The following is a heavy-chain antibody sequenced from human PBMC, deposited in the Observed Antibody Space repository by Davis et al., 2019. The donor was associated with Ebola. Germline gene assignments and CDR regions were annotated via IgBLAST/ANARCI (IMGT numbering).Heavy chain of an antibody. CDR1: GFTFSSYG. D-gene: IGHD5-12*01. CDR3: ARESATIMLDLDY. Sequence: GESLKISCAASGFTFSSYGMHWVRQAPGKGLEWVAVIWYDGSNKYYADSVKGRFTISRDNSKNTLYLQMNSLRAEDTAVYYCARESATIMLDLDYWGQGTLVTVSS. J-gene: IGHJ4*02. CDR2: IWYDGSNK. V-gene: IGHV3-33*01.